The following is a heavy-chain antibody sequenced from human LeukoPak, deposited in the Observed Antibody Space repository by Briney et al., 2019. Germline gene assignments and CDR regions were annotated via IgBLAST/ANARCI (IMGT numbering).Heavy chain of an antibody. CDR2: IIPIFGTA. V-gene: IGHV1-69*05. Sequence: SVKVPCKAPGGTFSSYAISWVRQAPGQGLEWMGRIIPIFGTANYAQKFQGRVTITTDESTSTAYMELSSLRSEDTAVYYCARDHQIRTKDYYYYYYMDVWGKGTRSPSP. J-gene: IGHJ6*03. CDR3: ARDHQIRTKDYYYYYYMDV. CDR1: GGTFSSYA. D-gene: IGHD1-14*01.